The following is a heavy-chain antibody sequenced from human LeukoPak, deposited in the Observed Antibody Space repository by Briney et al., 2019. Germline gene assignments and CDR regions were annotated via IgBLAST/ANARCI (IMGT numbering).Heavy chain of an antibody. CDR3: ATRLLLWFGELGWFDP. V-gene: IGHV4-30-4*01. J-gene: IGHJ5*02. Sequence: SETLSLICTVSGGSISSGDYYWGWIRQPPGKGLEWIGYIYYSGSTYYNPSLKSRVTISVDTSKNQFSLKLSSVTAADTAVYYCATRLLLWFGELGWFDPWGQGTLVTVSS. CDR1: GGSISSGDYY. CDR2: IYYSGST. D-gene: IGHD3-10*01.